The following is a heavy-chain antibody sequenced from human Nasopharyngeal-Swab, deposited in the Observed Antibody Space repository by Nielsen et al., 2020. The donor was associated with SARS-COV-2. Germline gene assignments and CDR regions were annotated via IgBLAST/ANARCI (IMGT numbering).Heavy chain of an antibody. J-gene: IGHJ3*02. CDR2: IKQDGSEK. D-gene: IGHD1-26*01. Sequence: GESLKISCAASGFTFSNNWMSWVRQAPGKGLEWVANIKQDGSEKFYVDSVKGRFTISRDNAKNSLYLQMNTLRVEDTAVYYCAKDQATSIVGADDAFDIWGQGTMVTVSS. CDR1: GFTFSNNW. CDR3: AKDQATSIVGADDAFDI. V-gene: IGHV3-7*01.